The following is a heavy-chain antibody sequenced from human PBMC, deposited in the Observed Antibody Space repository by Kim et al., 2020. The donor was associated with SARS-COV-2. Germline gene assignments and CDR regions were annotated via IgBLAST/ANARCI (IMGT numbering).Heavy chain of an antibody. D-gene: IGHD5-18*01. CDR3: VKGQGYSYENWFDP. CDR1: GFTFSSYA. Sequence: GGSLRLSCSASGFTFSSYAMHWVRQAPGKGLEYVSAISSNGGSTYFADSVKGRFTISRDNSKNTLYLQMSSLRAEDTAVYYCVKGQGYSYENWFDPWGQGTLVTVSS. J-gene: IGHJ5*02. V-gene: IGHV3-64D*06. CDR2: ISSNGGST.